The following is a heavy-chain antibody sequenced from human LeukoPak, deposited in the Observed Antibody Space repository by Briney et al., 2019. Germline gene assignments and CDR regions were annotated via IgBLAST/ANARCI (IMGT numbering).Heavy chain of an antibody. CDR3: VRADTKKTAMVDY. CDR2: IDSAGGT. J-gene: IGHJ4*02. CDR1: GFTFSSYD. D-gene: IGHD5-18*01. V-gene: IGHV3-13*04. Sequence: GGSLRLSCAASGFTFSSYDMHWVRQTTGKGLEWVSAIDSAGGTYYPDSVKGRFTISRENAKNSLYLQMNSLRVEDTAVYYCVRADTKKTAMVDYWGQGTLVAVSS.